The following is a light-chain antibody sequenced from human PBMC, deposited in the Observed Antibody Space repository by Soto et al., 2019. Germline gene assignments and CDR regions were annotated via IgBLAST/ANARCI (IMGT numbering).Light chain of an antibody. CDR1: NSNIGTNT. J-gene: IGLJ2*01. CDR2: TND. Sequence: QSVLTQPPSASGTPGQRVTISCSGSNSNIGTNTVNWYQQLPGTAPKLLIYTNDQRPSGVPDRFSGSKSGTSATLAISGLQPEDEADYYCAAWDDIVDGALFGGGTKLTVL. V-gene: IGLV1-44*01. CDR3: AAWDDIVDGAL.